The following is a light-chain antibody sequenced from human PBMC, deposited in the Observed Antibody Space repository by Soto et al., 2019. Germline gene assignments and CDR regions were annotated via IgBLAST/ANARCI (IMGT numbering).Light chain of an antibody. CDR3: QQYNSWLPIT. CDR1: ESVSRN. CDR2: DAS. J-gene: IGKJ5*01. V-gene: IGKV3-15*01. Sequence: EVVMTQSPATLSVSPGERATLSCRASESVSRNLAWYQQKPGQAPRLLIYDASTRATGIPGRFSGGGSGTEFTLTISSLQSEDFVVYYCQQYNSWLPITFGQGTRLEIK.